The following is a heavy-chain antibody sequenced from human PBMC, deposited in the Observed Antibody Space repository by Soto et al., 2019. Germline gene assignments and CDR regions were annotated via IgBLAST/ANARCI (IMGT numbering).Heavy chain of an antibody. CDR1: GGSMSSYY. CDR2: ISYSGST. V-gene: IGHV4-59*01. CDR3: ARADPDASVGY. J-gene: IGHJ4*02. Sequence: SETLSLTCTVSGGSMSSYYWTWLRQSPGRGLEWIGYISYSGSTYYNPSLKSRVTISADTSKNQFSLRMDSMIAADTAVYYCARADPDASVGYWGQGTLVTVSS. D-gene: IGHD2-15*01.